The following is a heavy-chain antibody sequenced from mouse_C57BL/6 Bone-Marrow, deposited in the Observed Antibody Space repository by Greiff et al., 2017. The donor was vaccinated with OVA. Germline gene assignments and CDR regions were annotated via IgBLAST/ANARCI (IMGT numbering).Heavy chain of an antibody. J-gene: IGHJ1*03. CDR1: GYTFTSYW. D-gene: IGHD4-1*01. CDR3: GRGHWDAYFDV. CDR2: IDPSDSYT. Sequence: VQLQQPGAELVMPGASVKLSCKASGYTFTSYWMHWVKQRPGQGLEWIGEIDPSDSYTNYNQKFKGKSTLTVDKSSSTAYMQLSSLTSEDSAVYYCGRGHWDAYFDVWGTGTTVTVTS. V-gene: IGHV1-69*01.